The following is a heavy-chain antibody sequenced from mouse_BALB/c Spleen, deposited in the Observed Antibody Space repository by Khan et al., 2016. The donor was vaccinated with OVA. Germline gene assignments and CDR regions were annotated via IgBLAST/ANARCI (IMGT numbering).Heavy chain of an antibody. V-gene: IGHV1-4*01. D-gene: IGHD2-14*01. Sequence: QVQLKESGAELARPGASVKMSCKASGYTFTSYTIPWIKLRPGQGLEWIGYINPSNGYTNYNQKFKDKVTLTADKSSTTAYMQLSSLTSDDSEVYYCERARAYHRNDGWFTYWGQGTLVTVSA. CDR3: ERARAYHRNDGWFTY. J-gene: IGHJ3*01. CDR1: GYTFTSYT. CDR2: INPSNGYT.